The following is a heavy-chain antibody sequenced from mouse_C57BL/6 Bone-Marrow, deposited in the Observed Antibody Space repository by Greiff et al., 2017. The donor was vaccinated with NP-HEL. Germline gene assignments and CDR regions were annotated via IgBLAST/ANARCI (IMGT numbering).Heavy chain of an antibody. CDR2: IDPEDGET. CDR3: AMVVAKGGYYFDY. Sequence: VQLQQSGAELVKPGASVKLSCTASGFNIKDYYMHWVKQRPEQGLEWIGRIDPEDGETKYAPKFKGKATITADTSSNTAYMQLSSLTSEDTAVYYCAMVVAKGGYYFDYWGQGTTLTVSS. CDR1: GFNIKDYY. V-gene: IGHV14-2*01. J-gene: IGHJ2*01. D-gene: IGHD1-1*01.